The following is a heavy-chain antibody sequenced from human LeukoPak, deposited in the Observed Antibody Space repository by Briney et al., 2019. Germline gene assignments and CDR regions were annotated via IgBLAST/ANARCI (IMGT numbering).Heavy chain of an antibody. V-gene: IGHV4-39*07. CDR2: IFYIGNT. Sequence: SETLSLTCAVSGGSITSSPYYWGWIRQPPGKALEYIGSIFYIGNTYYNPSLKSRVTVSLDTSKNQFSLKVSAVTAADTAVYYCAVGDNDFDFWGQGTLVTVSS. CDR1: GGSITSSPYY. D-gene: IGHD1-26*01. CDR3: AVGDNDFDF. J-gene: IGHJ4*02.